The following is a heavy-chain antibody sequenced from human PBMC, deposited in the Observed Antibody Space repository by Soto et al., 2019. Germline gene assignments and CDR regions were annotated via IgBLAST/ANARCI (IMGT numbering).Heavy chain of an antibody. V-gene: IGHV3-23*01. J-gene: IGHJ4*02. CDR3: ASSTSAH. Sequence: EVRLLESGGGLVQPGGSLRLSCAASGFTFSSYAMSWVRQAPGKGLEWVSGISGSGGSTYYADSVKGRFTISRDNSKNTLYLQVTGLKSYDKAGSSCASSTSAHWGQGTLVTVSS. CDR2: ISGSGGST. CDR1: GFTFSSYA.